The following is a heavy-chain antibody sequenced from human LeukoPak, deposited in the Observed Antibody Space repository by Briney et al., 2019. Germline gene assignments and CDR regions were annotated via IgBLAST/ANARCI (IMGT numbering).Heavy chain of an antibody. J-gene: IGHJ4*02. CDR2: IYSGGST. CDR3: ARGYSGYSFDY. CDR1: GFTVSSNY. D-gene: IGHD5-12*01. Sequence: GGSLRLSCAASGFTVSSNYMSWVRQAPGKGLEWVSVIYSGGSTYYADSVKGRFTISRDNSKNTLYLQMNSLRAEDTAVYYCARGYSGYSFDYWGQGTLVTVSS. V-gene: IGHV3-66*01.